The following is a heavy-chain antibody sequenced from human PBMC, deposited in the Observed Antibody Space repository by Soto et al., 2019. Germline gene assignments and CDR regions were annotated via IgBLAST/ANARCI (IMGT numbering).Heavy chain of an antibody. J-gene: IGHJ6*02. CDR3: ARLSDVNYYYYGMDV. Sequence: SETLSLTCTVSGGSISSSSYYWGWIRQPPGKGLEWIGSIYYSGSTYYNPSLKSRVTISVDTSKDQFSLKLTSVTAADTAVYYCARLSDVNYYYYGMDVWGEGTTVT. V-gene: IGHV4-39*01. CDR2: IYYSGST. CDR1: GGSISSSSYY.